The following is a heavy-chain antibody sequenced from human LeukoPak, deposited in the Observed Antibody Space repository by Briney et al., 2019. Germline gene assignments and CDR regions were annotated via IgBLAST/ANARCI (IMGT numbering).Heavy chain of an antibody. Sequence: SETLSLTCTVSGGSISSYYWSWLRQPPGKGLEWIGYIYYSGSTNYNPSLKSRVTISVDTSKNQFSLKLSSVTAADTAVYYCARAWRWSFDYWGQGTLVTVSS. D-gene: IGHD2-15*01. CDR1: GGSISSYY. CDR3: ARAWRWSFDY. J-gene: IGHJ4*02. CDR2: IYYSGST. V-gene: IGHV4-59*01.